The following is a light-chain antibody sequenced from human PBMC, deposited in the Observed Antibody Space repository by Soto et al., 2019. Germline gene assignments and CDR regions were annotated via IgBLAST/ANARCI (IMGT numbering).Light chain of an antibody. CDR1: QDITNY. CDR2: KAS. J-gene: IGKJ1*01. Sequence: IHMTQSPSSLSATVGDRFTITCRASQDITNYLAWYQQKPGKAPKLLIYKASTLKSGVPSRFSGSGSGTEFTLTISSLQPDDFATYYCQHYNSYSEAFGQGTKVDIK. V-gene: IGKV1-5*03. CDR3: QHYNSYSEA.